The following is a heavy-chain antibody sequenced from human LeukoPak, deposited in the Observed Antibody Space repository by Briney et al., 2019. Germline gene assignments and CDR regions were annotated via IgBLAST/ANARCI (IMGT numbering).Heavy chain of an antibody. D-gene: IGHD3-22*01. Sequence: TSETLSLTCTVSGGSISSYYWSWIRQPPGKGLEWIGYIYYSGSTNYNPSLKSRVTISIDTSKNQFSLKLSSATAADTAVYYCARGTNYYDSSPDYWGQGTLVTVSS. CDR2: IYYSGST. CDR3: ARGTNYYDSSPDY. J-gene: IGHJ4*02. CDR1: GGSISSYY. V-gene: IGHV4-59*01.